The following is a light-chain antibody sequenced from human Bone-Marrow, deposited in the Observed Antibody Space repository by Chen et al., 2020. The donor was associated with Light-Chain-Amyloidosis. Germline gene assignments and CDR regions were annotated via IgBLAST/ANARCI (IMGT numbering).Light chain of an antibody. CDR2: RDT. CDR1: DLPTKY. CDR3: QSADSSGTYEVI. Sequence: SYELTQPPSVSVSPGQTARITCSGDDLPTKYAYWYQQKPGQAPVLVIHRDTERPSGISERFSGSSSGTTATLTISGVQAEADADSPCQSADSSGTYEVIFGGGTKLTVL. J-gene: IGLJ2*01. V-gene: IGLV3-25*03.